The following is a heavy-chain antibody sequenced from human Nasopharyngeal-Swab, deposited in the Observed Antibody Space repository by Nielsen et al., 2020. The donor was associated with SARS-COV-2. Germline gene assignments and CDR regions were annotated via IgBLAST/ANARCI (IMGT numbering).Heavy chain of an antibody. D-gene: IGHD6-19*01. V-gene: IGHV4-39*01. CDR2: IYYSGST. J-gene: IGHJ4*02. CDR3: ARRGRIAVAGFFDY. Sequence: VRQIPGKGLEWIGSIYYSGSTYYNPSLKSRVTISVDTSKNQFSLKLSSVTAADTAVYYCARRGRIAVAGFFDYWGQGTLVTVSS.